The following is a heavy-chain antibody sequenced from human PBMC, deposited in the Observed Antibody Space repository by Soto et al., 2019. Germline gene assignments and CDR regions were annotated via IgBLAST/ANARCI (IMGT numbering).Heavy chain of an antibody. CDR2: IYWPEDN. D-gene: IGHD1-26*01. J-gene: IGHJ4*01. V-gene: IGHV2-5*01. Sequence: AGPTLCDATQTLTLTCTFSAFSLSTNGVGVGWIRQPPGKPLEWLAVIYWPEDNRCSRSLKSILSITKDTSKKQVVLTMSTLDPLDKHTYYCGHTVMVQPIVGGHYFDYW. CDR3: GHTVMVQPIVGGHYFDY. CDR1: AFSLSTNGVG.